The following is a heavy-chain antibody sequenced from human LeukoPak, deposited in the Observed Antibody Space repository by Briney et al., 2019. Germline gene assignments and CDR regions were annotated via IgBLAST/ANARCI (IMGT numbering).Heavy chain of an antibody. V-gene: IGHV3-7*03. Sequence: PGGSLRLSCAASGFTFFRSWMSWVRQAPGKGLEWVANINQDGSEKYYVDSVKGRFTISRDNAKNSLYLQMSSLRADDTAVYYCARDEDHAAAYWGQGTLVTVSS. CDR1: GFTFFRSW. D-gene: IGHD2-15*01. J-gene: IGHJ4*02. CDR3: ARDEDHAAAY. CDR2: INQDGSEK.